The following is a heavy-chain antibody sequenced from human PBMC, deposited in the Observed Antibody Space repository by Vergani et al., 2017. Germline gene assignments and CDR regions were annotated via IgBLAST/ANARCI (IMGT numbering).Heavy chain of an antibody. CDR1: GGSISSGSYY. CDR2: IYTSGST. Sequence: QVQLQESGPGLVKPSQTLSLTCTVSGGSISSGSYYWSWIRQPAGKGLEWIGRIYTSGSTNYNPSLKSRVTISVDTSKNQFSLKLSSVTAADTAGYYCAREGPCKNDFWSGYYIPYYYYYYMDVWGKGTTVTVSS. D-gene: IGHD3-3*01. V-gene: IGHV4-61*02. CDR3: AREGPCKNDFWSGYYIPYYYYYYMDV. J-gene: IGHJ6*03.